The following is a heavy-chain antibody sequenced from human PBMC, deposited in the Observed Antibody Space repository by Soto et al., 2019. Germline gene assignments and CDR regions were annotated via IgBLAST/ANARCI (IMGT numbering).Heavy chain of an antibody. CDR1: GFTFSSYA. CDR2: ISSNGGST. J-gene: IGHJ3*02. CDR3: VKDSKDLGSGGWFEWATEPRADHDAFDI. D-gene: IGHD6-19*01. Sequence: GGSLRLSCSASGFTFSSYAMHWVRQAPGKGLEYVSAISSNGGSTYYADSVKGRFTISRDNSKNTLYLQMSSLRAEDTAVYYCVKDSKDLGSGGWFEWATEPRADHDAFDIWGQGTMVTVSS. V-gene: IGHV3-64D*08.